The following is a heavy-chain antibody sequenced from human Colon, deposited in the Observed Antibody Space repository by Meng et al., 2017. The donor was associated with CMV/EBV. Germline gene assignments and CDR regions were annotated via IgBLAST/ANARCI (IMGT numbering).Heavy chain of an antibody. V-gene: IGHV3-23*01. CDR1: GFSFSNYV. CDR2: IRGSGANT. J-gene: IGHJ4*02. CDR3: AKTKVAPIEGNHFDY. D-gene: IGHD4-17*01. Sequence: GESLKISCAASGFSFSNYVMNWVRQAPGKGLEWVSAIRGSGANTYYADSVKGRFTISRDKSKNTLYLEMNSLRAEDTAMYYCAKTKVAPIEGNHFDYWGLGTLVTVSS.